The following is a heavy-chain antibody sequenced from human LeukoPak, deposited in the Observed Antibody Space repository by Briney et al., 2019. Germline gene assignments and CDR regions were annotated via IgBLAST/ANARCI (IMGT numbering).Heavy chain of an antibody. J-gene: IGHJ6*03. CDR3: ARDRGLTYYYDSSGYRPMDV. CDR2: ISSSSNHI. CDR1: GFILSNCA. D-gene: IGHD3-22*01. V-gene: IGHV3-21*01. Sequence: GGSLRLSCAASGFILSNCAMTWVRQAPGKGLEWVSSISSSSNHIYYADSVKGRFTISRDNAANSLYLQMNSLRAEDTAVYHCARDRGLTYYYDSSGYRPMDVWGKGTTVTVSS.